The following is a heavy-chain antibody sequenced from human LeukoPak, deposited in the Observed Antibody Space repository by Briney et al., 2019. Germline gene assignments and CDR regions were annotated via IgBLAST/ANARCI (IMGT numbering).Heavy chain of an antibody. D-gene: IGHD3-3*01. V-gene: IGHV3-9*01. CDR3: AKAYLKYDFWSGLDY. CDR1: GFTFDDYA. Sequence: GGSLRLSCAASGFTFDDYAMHWVRQAPRKGLEWVSGISWNSGSIGYADSVKGRFTISRDNAKNSLYLQMNSLRAEDTALYYCAKAYLKYDFWSGLDYWGQGTLVTVSS. CDR2: ISWNSGSI. J-gene: IGHJ4*02.